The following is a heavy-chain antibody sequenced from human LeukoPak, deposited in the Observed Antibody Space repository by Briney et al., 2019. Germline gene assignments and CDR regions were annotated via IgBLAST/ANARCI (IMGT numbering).Heavy chain of an antibody. V-gene: IGHV3-30-3*01. CDR2: ISYDGSNK. CDR3: ARDRGNYDCFDY. D-gene: IGHD3-22*01. Sequence: GGSLRLSCAASGFTFSSYAMHWVRQAPGKGLEWVAVISYDGSNKYYADSVKGRFTISRDNSKNTLYLQMNSLRAEDTAVYYCARDRGNYDCFDYWGQGTLVTVSS. CDR1: GFTFSSYA. J-gene: IGHJ4*02.